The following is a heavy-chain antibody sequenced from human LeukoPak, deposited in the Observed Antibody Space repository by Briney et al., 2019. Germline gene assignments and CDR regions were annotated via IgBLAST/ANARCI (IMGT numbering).Heavy chain of an antibody. CDR3: ASQKWFGELLFDY. CDR2: VYYTGNT. V-gene: IGHV4-39*07. J-gene: IGHJ4*02. D-gene: IGHD3-10*01. CDR1: GGSISTGNSY. Sequence: PSETLSLTCTVSGGSISTGNSYWGWIRQPPGKGLEWIGSVYYTGNTYYNPSLKSRVTISVDRSKNQFSLKLSSVTAADTAVYYCASQKWFGELLFDYWGQGTLVTVSS.